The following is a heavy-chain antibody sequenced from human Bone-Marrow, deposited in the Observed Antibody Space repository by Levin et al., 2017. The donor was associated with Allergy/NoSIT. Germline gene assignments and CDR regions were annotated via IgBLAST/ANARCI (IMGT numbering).Heavy chain of an antibody. CDR2: INHSGST. J-gene: IGHJ6*03. CDR1: VGSFSDYY. Sequence: GSLRLSCAVYVGSFSDYYWSWLRQPPGKGLEWIGEINHSGSTNCNPSLKSRATISVDTSKNQFSLKLSSVPAADTAEYYCARGRVAPGTKISYMDVWGGGTTVTVSS. CDR3: ARGRVAPGTKISYMDV. D-gene: IGHD2-2*01. V-gene: IGHV4-34*01.